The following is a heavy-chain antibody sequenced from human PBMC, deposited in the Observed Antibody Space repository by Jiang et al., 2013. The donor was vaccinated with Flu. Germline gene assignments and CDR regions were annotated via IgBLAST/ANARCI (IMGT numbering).Heavy chain of an antibody. CDR2: ISYDGSNK. D-gene: IGHD1-26*01. V-gene: IGHV3-30-3*01. CDR3: ARDLFRWELQYYFDY. CDR1: GFTFSSYA. Sequence: QLVESGGGVVQPGRSLRLSCAASGFTFSSYAMHWVRQAPGKGLEWVAVISYDGSNKYYADSVKGRFTISRDNSKNTLYLQMNSLRAEDTAVYYCARDLFRWELQYYFDYWGQGTLVTVSS. J-gene: IGHJ4*02.